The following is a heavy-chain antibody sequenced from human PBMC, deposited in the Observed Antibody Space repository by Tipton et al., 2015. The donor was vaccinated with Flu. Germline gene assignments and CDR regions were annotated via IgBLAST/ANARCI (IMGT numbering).Heavy chain of an antibody. CDR1: GGSIGISPYY. J-gene: IGHJ4*01. Sequence: TLSLTCSVSGGSIGISPYYWGWLRQSPGKGLEWIGSLYHTGGTFYNSFLKSRITISLDTSRNQFSLKLTSVTAADTAVYYCASKVANWGVWEPLDYWGHGTLVTVSS. CDR3: ASKVANWGVWEPLDY. CDR2: LYHTGGT. V-gene: IGHV4-39*07. D-gene: IGHD7-27*01.